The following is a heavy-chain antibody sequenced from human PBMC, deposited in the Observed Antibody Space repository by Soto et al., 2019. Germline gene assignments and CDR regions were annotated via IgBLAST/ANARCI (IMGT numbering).Heavy chain of an antibody. D-gene: IGHD1-26*01. CDR3: AKGRSGSYYAPIDY. V-gene: IGHV3-30*18. CDR2: ISYDGSNK. CDR1: GFTFSSYG. Sequence: PGGSLRLSCAASGFTFSSYGMHWVRQAPGKGLEWVAVISYDGSNKYYADSVKGRFTISRDNSKNTLYLQMNSLRAEDTAVYYCAKGRSGSYYAPIDYWGQGTLVTVSS. J-gene: IGHJ4*02.